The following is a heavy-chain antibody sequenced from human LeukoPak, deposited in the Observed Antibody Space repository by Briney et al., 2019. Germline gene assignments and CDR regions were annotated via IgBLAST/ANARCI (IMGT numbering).Heavy chain of an antibody. V-gene: IGHV3-11*04. CDR1: GFTFSDYY. Sequence: PGGSLRLSCAASGFTFSDYYMSWIRQAPGKGLEWVSYISSSGSTIYYADSVKGRFTISRDNSKNTLYLQMSSLRAEDTAVYYCAKDPHASNFRYYFEYWGQGTPLTVSS. CDR3: AKDPHASNFRYYFEY. J-gene: IGHJ4*02. CDR2: ISSSGSTI. D-gene: IGHD2/OR15-2a*01.